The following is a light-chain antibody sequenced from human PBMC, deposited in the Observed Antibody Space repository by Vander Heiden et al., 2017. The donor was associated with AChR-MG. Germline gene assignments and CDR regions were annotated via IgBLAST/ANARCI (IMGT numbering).Light chain of an antibody. J-gene: IGKJ1*01. CDR1: QSISSY. V-gene: IGKV1-39*01. CDR3: QQRDSTPPWT. CDR2: AAS. Sequence: DIPLTQSPSSLSASVGDRVTITCRASQSISSYLNWYQQKPGKAPKLLIYAASSLQSGGPSRFSGSGSGTDFTLTISSLQPEDFATYYCQQRDSTPPWTFGQRTKVEIK.